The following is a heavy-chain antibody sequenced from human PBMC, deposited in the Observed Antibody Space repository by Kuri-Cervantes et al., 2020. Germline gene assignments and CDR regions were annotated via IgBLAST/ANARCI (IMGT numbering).Heavy chain of an antibody. CDR1: GDSFRSYA. D-gene: IGHD6-13*01. V-gene: IGHV1-18*01. J-gene: IGHJ4*02. Sequence: ASVKVSCKASGDSFRSYATSWVRQAPGQGLEWMGWISAYNGNTNYAQKLQGRVTVTTDTSTSTAYMELRSLRSDDTAVYYCARDVKGPGEDPIAATAPIDYWGQGTLVTVSS. CDR2: ISAYNGNT. CDR3: ARDVKGPGEDPIAATAPIDY.